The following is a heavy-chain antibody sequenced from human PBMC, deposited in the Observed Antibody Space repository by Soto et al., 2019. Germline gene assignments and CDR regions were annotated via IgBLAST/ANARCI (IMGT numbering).Heavy chain of an antibody. V-gene: IGHV4-39*01. D-gene: IGHD5-18*01. CDR1: GGSISSSSYY. J-gene: IGHJ5*02. CDR3: ARPSKGGYSYGEGFDP. Sequence: KASETLSLTCTVSGGSISSSSYYWGWIRQPPGKGLEWIGSIYYSGSTYYNPPLKSRVTISVDTSKNQFSLKLSSVTAADTAVYYCARPSKGGYSYGEGFDPWGQGTLVTVSS. CDR2: IYYSGST.